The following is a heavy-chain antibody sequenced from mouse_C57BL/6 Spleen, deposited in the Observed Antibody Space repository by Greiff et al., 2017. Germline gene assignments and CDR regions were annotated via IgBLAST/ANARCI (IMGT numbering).Heavy chain of an antibody. CDR1: GYTFTDYY. J-gene: IGHJ1*03. CDR3: ARGGLRRSWYFDV. Sequence: QVQLKQSGAELVRPGASVKLSCKASGYTFTDYYINWVKQRPGQGLEWIARIYPGSGNTYYNEKFKGKATLTAEKSSSTAYMQLSSLTSEDSAVYFCARGGLRRSWYFDVWGTGTTVTVSS. CDR2: IYPGSGNT. D-gene: IGHD2-2*01. V-gene: IGHV1-76*01.